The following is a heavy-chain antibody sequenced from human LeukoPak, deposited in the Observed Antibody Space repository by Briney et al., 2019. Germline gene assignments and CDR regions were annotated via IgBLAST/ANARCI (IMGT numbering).Heavy chain of an antibody. CDR1: GGSINNYF. V-gene: IGHV4-4*07. D-gene: IGHD3-22*01. J-gene: IGHJ6*02. Sequence: SETLSLTCAVSGGSINNYFWTWIRQAAGKGLEWIGRIYTSGTTNYNSSLKSRVTMSVDTSKNQFSLKLNSVTAADTAVYYCARVQYSSPGRGMDVWGQGTTVTVSS. CDR2: IYTSGTT. CDR3: ARVQYSSPGRGMDV.